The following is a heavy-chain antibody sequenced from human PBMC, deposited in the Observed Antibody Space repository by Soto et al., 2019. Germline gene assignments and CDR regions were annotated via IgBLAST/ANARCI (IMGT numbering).Heavy chain of an antibody. D-gene: IGHD5-12*01. CDR1: GGSITNDGYY. J-gene: IGHJ4*02. V-gene: IGHV4-31*03. Sequence: PSETLSLTCTVSGGSITNDGYYWSWIRQPPGKGLEWIGYIYYSGSTYYNLSLKSRVTISVDTSENHFSLMLTSVTAADTAVYYCERYSGYDYLDYWGQGTLVTVSS. CDR3: ERYSGYDYLDY. CDR2: IYYSGST.